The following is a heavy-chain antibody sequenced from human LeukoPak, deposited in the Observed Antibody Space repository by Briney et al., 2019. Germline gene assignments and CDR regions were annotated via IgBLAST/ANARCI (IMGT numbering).Heavy chain of an antibody. J-gene: IGHJ3*02. V-gene: IGHV3-23*01. Sequence: SGGSLRLSCATSAFTFSSSAMSWVRQAPGKGLEWVSAISGGGGNTYYADSVKGRFTISRDNSKNTLYLQMNSLRAEDTAVYYCGKNRYSGSLSPFDIWGQGTMVTVSS. CDR1: AFTFSSSA. CDR3: GKNRYSGSLSPFDI. D-gene: IGHD1-26*01. CDR2: ISGGGGNT.